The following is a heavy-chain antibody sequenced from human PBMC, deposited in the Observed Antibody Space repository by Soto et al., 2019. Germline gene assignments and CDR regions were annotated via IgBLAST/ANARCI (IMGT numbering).Heavy chain of an antibody. J-gene: IGHJ6*03. CDR3: ASTPLTTPFYYSYYYMDV. Sequence: SETLSLTCTVSGGSISSYYWSWIRLPPGKGLEWIGYIYYSGNTKNNPSLQSRVTISVDTSKSQFSLKLGSVTAADTAVYYCASTPLTTPFYYSYYYMDVWGKGTTVTVSS. CDR1: GGSISSYY. D-gene: IGHD4-4*01. CDR2: IYYSGNT. V-gene: IGHV4-59*08.